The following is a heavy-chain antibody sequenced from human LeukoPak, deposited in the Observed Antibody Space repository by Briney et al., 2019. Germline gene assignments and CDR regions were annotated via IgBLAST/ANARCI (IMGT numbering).Heavy chain of an antibody. J-gene: IGHJ4*02. V-gene: IGHV4-39*01. CDR1: GGSISSSSYY. D-gene: IGHD5-18*01. CDR2: IYYSGST. Sequence: PSEPLSLPCPVSGGSISSSSYYWGWIRQPPGKGLEWIGSIYYSGSTYYNPSLKSRVTISVDTSKKQFSLKLSSVTAADTAVYYCARLSIQLYSNDYWGQGTLVTVSS. CDR3: ARLSIQLYSNDY.